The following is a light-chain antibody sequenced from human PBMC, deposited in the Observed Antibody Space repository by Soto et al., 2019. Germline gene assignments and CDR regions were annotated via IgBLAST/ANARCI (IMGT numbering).Light chain of an antibody. Sequence: DIQMTQARSSLSASVGDRVSITGRASQSISSWLAWYQQKPGKAPKLLIYDAASWEAGVSSRFSGSGSGTEFTLTISSLQPDDFATYYCQQYHTSYRTFGQGTKVDI. J-gene: IGKJ1*01. CDR1: QSISSW. CDR2: DAA. V-gene: IGKV1-5*01. CDR3: QQYHTSYRT.